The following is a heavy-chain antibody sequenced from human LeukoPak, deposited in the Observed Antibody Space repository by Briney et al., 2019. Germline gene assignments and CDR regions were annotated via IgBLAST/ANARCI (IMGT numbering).Heavy chain of an antibody. J-gene: IGHJ4*02. D-gene: IGHD1-1*01. Sequence: GGSLRLSCAASGFTFTTYAMSWVRQASGKGLEWVSSVGGNGHHTYYADSVKGRFIISSDNSKNMVFLQMNSLRVEDTAVYYCAKAPPYKKYFDYWGQGTLVTVSS. CDR3: AKAPPYKKYFDY. CDR1: GFTFTTYA. V-gene: IGHV3-23*01. CDR2: VGGNGHHT.